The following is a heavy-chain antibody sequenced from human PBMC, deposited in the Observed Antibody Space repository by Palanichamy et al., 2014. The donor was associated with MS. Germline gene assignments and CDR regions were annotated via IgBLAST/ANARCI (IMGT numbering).Heavy chain of an antibody. CDR2: ISAYTGNT. V-gene: IGHV1-18*01. D-gene: IGHD6-25*01. J-gene: IGHJ6*02. Sequence: QVQLVQSGVEVKKPGASVKVSCKASGYSFSNYGITWVRQAPGLGLEWMGWISAYTGNTNYAQKFQGRVTMTTDTSTSTAHMELRSLKSDDTAVYYCARDRYSRDYADAMDVWGQGTTVTVSS. CDR3: ARDRYSRDYADAMDV. CDR1: GYSFSNYG.